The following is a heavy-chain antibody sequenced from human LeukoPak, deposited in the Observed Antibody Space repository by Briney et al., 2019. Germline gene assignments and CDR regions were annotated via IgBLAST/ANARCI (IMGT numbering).Heavy chain of an antibody. J-gene: IGHJ4*02. D-gene: IGHD3-22*01. CDR2: ISGSGGST. V-gene: IGHV3-23*01. Sequence: PGGSLRLSCAASGFTFSRNAMSWVRQAPGKGLEWVSAISGSGGSTYYADSVKGRFTISRDNSKNTLYLQMNSLRAEDTAVYYCAKAPPQRSSGYYYWGQGTLVTVSS. CDR3: AKAPPQRSSGYYY. CDR1: GFTFSRNA.